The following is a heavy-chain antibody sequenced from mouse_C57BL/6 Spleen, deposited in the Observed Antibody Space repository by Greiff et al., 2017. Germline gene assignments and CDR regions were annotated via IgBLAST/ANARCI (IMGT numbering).Heavy chain of an antibody. J-gene: IGHJ1*03. CDR2: ISDGGSYT. Sequence: EVMLVESGGGLVKPGGSLKLSCAASGFTFSSYAMSWVRQTPEKRLEWVATISDGGSYTYYPDNVKGRFTISRDNAKNNLYLQMSHLKSEDTAMYYCARGPYGSSYYWYFDVWGTGTTVTVSS. CDR1: GFTFSSYA. D-gene: IGHD1-1*01. V-gene: IGHV5-4*03. CDR3: ARGPYGSSYYWYFDV.